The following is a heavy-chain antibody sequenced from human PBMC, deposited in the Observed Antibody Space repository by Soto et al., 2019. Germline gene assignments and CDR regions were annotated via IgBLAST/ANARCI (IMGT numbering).Heavy chain of an antibody. J-gene: IGHJ4*02. CDR1: EFTFSSYE. D-gene: IGHD6-13*01. CDR2: ISSSGSTI. CDR3: VRFGGAAAGPGDY. Sequence: LRLSCVASEFTFSSYEMNWVRQAPGKGLEWVSYISSSGSTIYYSDSVKGRFTISRDNAKKSLYLQMNSLRAEDTAVYYCVRFGGAAAGPGDYWGQGTLVTVSS. V-gene: IGHV3-48*03.